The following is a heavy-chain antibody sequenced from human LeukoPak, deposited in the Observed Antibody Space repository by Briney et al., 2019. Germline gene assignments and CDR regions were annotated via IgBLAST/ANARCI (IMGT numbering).Heavy chain of an antibody. V-gene: IGHV4-4*02. Sequence: PSETLSLTCAVSGGSISSSNWWSWVRQPPGKGLEWIGEIYHSGSTNYNPSLKSRVTMSVDTSKNQFSLKLSSVTAADTAVYYCARDRITIFGVVIINYYMDVWGKGTTVTVSS. CDR2: IYHSGST. CDR1: GGSISSSNW. CDR3: ARDRITIFGVVIINYYMDV. J-gene: IGHJ6*03. D-gene: IGHD3-3*01.